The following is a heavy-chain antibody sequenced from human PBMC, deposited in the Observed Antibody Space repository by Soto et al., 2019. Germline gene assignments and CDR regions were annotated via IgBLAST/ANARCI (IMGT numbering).Heavy chain of an antibody. Sequence: GGSLRLSCAASGFTFSSYSMNWVRQAPGKGLEWVSSISSSSSYIYYADSVKGRFTISRDNAKNSLYLQMNSLRAEDTAVYYCARDEPDTAMPGVFDYWGQGTLVTVSS. J-gene: IGHJ4*02. CDR3: ARDEPDTAMPGVFDY. D-gene: IGHD5-18*01. CDR1: GFTFSSYS. V-gene: IGHV3-21*01. CDR2: ISSSSSYI.